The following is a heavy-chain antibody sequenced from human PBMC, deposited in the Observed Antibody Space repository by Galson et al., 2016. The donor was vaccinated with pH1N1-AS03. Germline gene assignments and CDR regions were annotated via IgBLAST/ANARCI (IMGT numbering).Heavy chain of an antibody. CDR1: GGPFSSHA. D-gene: IGHD3-3*01. CDR2: IIPILGTP. Sequence: SVKVSCKASGGPFSSHAINWVRQAPGQGLEWMGGIIPILGTPNYAQKFQGRVTINADESTNTAYMELSSLRSEDTAVYYGARSDEFWSDRAPLKYGMDVWGPGTTVTVSS. CDR3: ARSDEFWSDRAPLKYGMDV. V-gene: IGHV1-69*13. J-gene: IGHJ6*02.